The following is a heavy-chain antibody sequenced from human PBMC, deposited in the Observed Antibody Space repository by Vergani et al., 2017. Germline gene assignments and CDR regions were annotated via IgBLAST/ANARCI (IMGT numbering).Heavy chain of an antibody. CDR3: TKCSRVYTGYFFDY. CDR1: GFSFPGYA. D-gene: IGHD5-12*01. Sequence: EVQLLDSGGGLVQPGGSLRLSCEASGFSFPGYAMSWVRQAPGKGLEWVSSVSGSSATPYYADPVKGRFIISRDNSKNTLHLQMNSLRADDTAVYYCTKCSRVYTGYFFDYWGQGTLATVSS. J-gene: IGHJ4*02. V-gene: IGHV3-23*01. CDR2: VSGSSATP.